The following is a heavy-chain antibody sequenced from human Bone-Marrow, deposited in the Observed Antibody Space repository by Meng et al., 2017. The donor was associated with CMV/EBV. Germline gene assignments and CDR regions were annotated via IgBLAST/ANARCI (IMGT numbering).Heavy chain of an antibody. CDR2: ISPHSGGT. Sequence: ASVKVSCMASGYTFSDFYIYWVRQAPGQGLEWMGCISPHSGGTNYAQKFQGRVAMTRDTSISTAYLELSRLTSDDTAVYYCARALPASYYYDTSGPPRWGQGTLVTVSS. D-gene: IGHD3-22*01. CDR3: ARALPASYYYDTSGPPR. CDR1: GYTFSDFY. J-gene: IGHJ4*02. V-gene: IGHV1-2*02.